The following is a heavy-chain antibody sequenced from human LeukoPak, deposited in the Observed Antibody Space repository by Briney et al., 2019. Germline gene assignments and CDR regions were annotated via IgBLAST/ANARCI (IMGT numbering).Heavy chain of an antibody. D-gene: IGHD3-3*01. CDR1: GGSISSYY. CDR2: IYTSGST. CDR3: ARHDTIFGNNWFDP. J-gene: IGHJ5*02. V-gene: IGHV4-4*07. Sequence: SETLSLTCTVSGGSISSYYWSWIRQPAGKGLEWIGRIYTSGSTNYNPSLKSRVTMSVDTSKNQFSLKLSSVTAADTAVYYCARHDTIFGNNWFDPWGQGTLVTVSS.